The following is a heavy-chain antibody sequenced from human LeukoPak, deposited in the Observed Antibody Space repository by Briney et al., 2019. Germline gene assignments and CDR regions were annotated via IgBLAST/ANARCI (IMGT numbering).Heavy chain of an antibody. CDR3: ARDPDRYCSSTSCYTAEGY. Sequence: SETLSLTCTVSGGSISDYYWSWIRQPPGKGLEWIGYIYYSGSTNYNPSLKSRVTMSVDTSKNQVSLKLSSVTAADTAVYYCARDPDRYCSSTSCYTAEGYWGQGTLVTVSS. J-gene: IGHJ4*02. CDR1: GGSISDYY. V-gene: IGHV4-59*12. D-gene: IGHD2-2*02. CDR2: IYYSGST.